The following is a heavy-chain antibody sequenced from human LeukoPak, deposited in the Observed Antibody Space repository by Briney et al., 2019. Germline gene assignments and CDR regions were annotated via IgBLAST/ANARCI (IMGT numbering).Heavy chain of an antibody. V-gene: IGHV4-38-2*02. J-gene: IGHJ3*02. CDR2: MYYSGNT. CDR1: GYSISGGYY. Sequence: SETLSLTCTVFGYSISGGYYWGWIRQPPGKGLEWIGSMYYSGNTYYNPSLKSRVTISVDTSKNQFSLKLSSVTAADTAVYYCASDLGGAKANAFDIWGQGTMVTVSS. D-gene: IGHD3-16*01. CDR3: ASDLGGAKANAFDI.